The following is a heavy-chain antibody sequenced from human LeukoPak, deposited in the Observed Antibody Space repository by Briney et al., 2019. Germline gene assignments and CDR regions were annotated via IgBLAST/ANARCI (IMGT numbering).Heavy chain of an antibody. J-gene: IGHJ4*02. CDR1: GGTFSSYA. CDR3: ARAGRGCDSSGSTADY. V-gene: IGHV1-69*05. Sequence: GASVKVSCKASGGTFSSYAISWVRQAPGQGLEWMGGIIPIFGTANYAQKFQGRVTITTDESTSTAYMELSSLRSEDTAVYYCARAGRGCDSSGSTADYWGQGTLVTVSS. D-gene: IGHD3-22*01. CDR2: IIPIFGTA.